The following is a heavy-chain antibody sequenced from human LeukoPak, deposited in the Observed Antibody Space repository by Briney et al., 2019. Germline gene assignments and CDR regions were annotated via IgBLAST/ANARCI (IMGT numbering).Heavy chain of an antibody. D-gene: IGHD3-16*01. Sequence: ASVKVSCKASGYTFTSYGISWVRQAPGQGLEWMGGIIPIFGTANYAQKFQGRVTMTTDTSTTTAHMELRSLTSDDTAIYYCARHGGIGPKRDYFDYWGPGTLVTVSS. CDR1: GYTFTSYG. CDR3: ARHGGIGPKRDYFDY. V-gene: IGHV1-18*01. J-gene: IGHJ4*02. CDR2: IIPIFGTA.